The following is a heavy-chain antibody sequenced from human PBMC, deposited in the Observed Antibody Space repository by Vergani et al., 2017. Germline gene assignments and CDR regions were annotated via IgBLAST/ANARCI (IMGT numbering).Heavy chain of an antibody. D-gene: IGHD3-16*02. J-gene: IGHJ5*02. V-gene: IGHV1-69*01. CDR3: ARGLSYDYVWGSYRYNWFDP. CDR1: GGTFSSYA. CDR2: IIPIFGTA. Sequence: VQLLESGAEVKKPGSSVKVSCKASGGTFSSYAISWVRQAPGQGLEWMGGIIPIFGTANYAQKFQGRVTITADESTSTAYMELSSLRSEDTAVYYCARGLSYDYVWGSYRYNWFDPWGQGTLVTVSS.